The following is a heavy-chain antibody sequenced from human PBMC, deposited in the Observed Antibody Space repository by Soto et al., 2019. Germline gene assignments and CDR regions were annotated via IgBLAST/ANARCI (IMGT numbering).Heavy chain of an antibody. CDR1: GGTFSSYA. CDR2: VIAILGKA. Sequence: QVQLVQSGAEVKKPGSSVKVSCKASGGTFSSYAISWVRQAPGQGLEGRGGVIAILGKANYAEKFQGRVTITADESTSTAYMELSSLRSEDTAVYYCARERGGAIIVGVTGTFDVWGQGTLVTVSS. V-gene: IGHV1-69*01. J-gene: IGHJ3*01. CDR3: ARERGGAIIVGVTGTFDV. D-gene: IGHD3-22*01.